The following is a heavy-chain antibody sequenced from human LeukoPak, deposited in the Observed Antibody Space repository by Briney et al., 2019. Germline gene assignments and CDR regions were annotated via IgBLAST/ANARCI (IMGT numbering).Heavy chain of an antibody. CDR2: INHSGST. CDR1: GGSFSGYY. Sequence: SETLSLTCAVYGGSFSGYYWSWIRQPPGKGLGWIGEINHSGSTNYNPSLKSRVTISVDTSKTQFSLKLSSVTAADTAVYYCAVGDSYVLPYFDYWGQGTLVTVSS. CDR3: AVGDSYVLPYFDY. D-gene: IGHD5-18*01. J-gene: IGHJ4*02. V-gene: IGHV4-34*01.